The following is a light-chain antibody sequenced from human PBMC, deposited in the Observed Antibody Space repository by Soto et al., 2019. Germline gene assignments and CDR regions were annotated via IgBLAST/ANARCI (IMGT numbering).Light chain of an antibody. CDR3: ASWDDRLGAVI. J-gene: IGLJ2*01. V-gene: IGLV1-47*02. Sequence: QSVLTQPPSASGTPGQRVTISCSGSSSNIGYNPAYWYQQLPGAAPKLLMHSNNLRPSGVPERISGSKSGTSASLAISGLRSEDEAVYYCASWDDRLGAVIFGGGTKVTVL. CDR1: SSNIGYNP. CDR2: SNN.